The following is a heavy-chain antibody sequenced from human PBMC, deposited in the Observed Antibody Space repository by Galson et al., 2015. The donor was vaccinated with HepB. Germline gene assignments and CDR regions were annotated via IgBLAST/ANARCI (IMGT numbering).Heavy chain of an antibody. Sequence: SLRLSCAASGFTFDDYTMHWVRQAPGKGLEWVSLISWDGGSTYYADSVKGRFTISRDNSKNSLYLQMNSLRTEDTALYYCAKDSHRLWYSSGWSVDYWGQGTLVTVSS. J-gene: IGHJ4*02. CDR2: ISWDGGST. V-gene: IGHV3-43*01. CDR3: AKDSHRLWYSSGWSVDY. CDR1: GFTFDDYT. D-gene: IGHD6-19*01.